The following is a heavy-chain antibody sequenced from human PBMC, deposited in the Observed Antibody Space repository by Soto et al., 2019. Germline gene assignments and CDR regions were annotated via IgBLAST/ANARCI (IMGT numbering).Heavy chain of an antibody. D-gene: IGHD3-22*01. CDR1: GGSISSGGYY. CDR3: ARGSDVDGGGFYYYFYD. V-gene: IGHV4-31*03. Sequence: LSLTCTVSGGSISSGGYYWSWIRQHPGKGLEWIGYIYYSGSTYYNPSLTSRLTISVDTSKNQFSLKLSSVTAADEAVYYCARGSDVDGGGFYYYFYDWGHGTLVTVAS. J-gene: IGHJ4*01. CDR2: IYYSGST.